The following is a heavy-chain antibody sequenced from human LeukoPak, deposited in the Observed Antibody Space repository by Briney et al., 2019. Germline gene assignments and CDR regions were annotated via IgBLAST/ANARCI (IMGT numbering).Heavy chain of an antibody. J-gene: IGHJ4*02. CDR1: GFTFSNYW. V-gene: IGHV3-7*03. CDR3: ARVSSGYYLDY. D-gene: IGHD3-22*01. Sequence: GGSLRLSCAASGFTFSNYWMSWVRQAPGKGLEWVANIKQEGSEKYYVDSVKGRFTISRDNAKNSLYLQMNSLRAEDTAVYFCARVSSGYYLDYWGQGTLVTVSS. CDR2: IKQEGSEK.